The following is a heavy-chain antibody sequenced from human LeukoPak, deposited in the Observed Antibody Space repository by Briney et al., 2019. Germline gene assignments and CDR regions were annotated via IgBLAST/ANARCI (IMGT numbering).Heavy chain of an antibody. CDR1: GFTFSNYA. J-gene: IGHJ4*02. D-gene: IGHD6-13*01. CDR2: ISSSGSTI. Sequence: PGGSLRLSCAASGFTFSNYAMSWVRQAPGKGLEWVSYISSSGSTIYYADSVKGRFTISRDNSKNTLYLQMNSLRAEDTAVYYCARDQTSGPGIAAAGRPSYPMLRYWGQGTLVTVSS. CDR3: ARDQTSGPGIAAAGRPSYPMLRY. V-gene: IGHV3-48*01.